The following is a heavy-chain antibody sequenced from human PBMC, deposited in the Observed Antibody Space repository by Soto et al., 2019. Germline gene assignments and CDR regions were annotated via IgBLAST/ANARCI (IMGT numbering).Heavy chain of an antibody. CDR1: GFTFSNFA. D-gene: IGHD6-13*01. J-gene: IGHJ3*01. V-gene: IGHV3-30*03. CDR2: ISYDGNSK. Sequence: QVQLVESGGGVVQPGGSLRVSCEASGFTFSNFAMHWVRQAPGKGLEWVATISYDGNSKFYADSLKGRFTISRDNSKNTLYLQINSPRADDTAVYYCARRIELAGPYGAFDLWGQGTMVTVSS. CDR3: ARRIELAGPYGAFDL.